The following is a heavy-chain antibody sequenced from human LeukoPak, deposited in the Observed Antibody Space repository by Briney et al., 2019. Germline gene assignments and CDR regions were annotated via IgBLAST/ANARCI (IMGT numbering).Heavy chain of an antibody. V-gene: IGHV3-30*19. CDR2: ISYDGSDK. CDR3: ARQMTTVTTCFDY. CDR1: GFTFSNYG. Sequence: GRSLRLSCAASGFTFSNYGMHWVRQAPGKGLEWVATISYDGSDKYYADSVKGRFTISRDNSGNTLYLEMNSLRAEDTAVYYCARQMTTVTTCFDYWGQGTLVTVSS. D-gene: IGHD4-17*01. J-gene: IGHJ4*02.